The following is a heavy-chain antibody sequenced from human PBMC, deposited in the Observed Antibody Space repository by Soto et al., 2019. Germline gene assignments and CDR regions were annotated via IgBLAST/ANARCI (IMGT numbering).Heavy chain of an antibody. CDR2: ISWNSGSI. Sequence: GGSLRLSCAASGFTFDDYAMHWVRQAPGKGLEWVSGISWNSGSIGYADSVKGRFTISRDNAKNSLYLQMNSLRAEDTALYYCAKDMVLRGKGYYYMDVWGKGTTVTVSS. V-gene: IGHV3-9*01. CDR1: GFTFDDYA. D-gene: IGHD3-10*01. CDR3: AKDMVLRGKGYYYMDV. J-gene: IGHJ6*03.